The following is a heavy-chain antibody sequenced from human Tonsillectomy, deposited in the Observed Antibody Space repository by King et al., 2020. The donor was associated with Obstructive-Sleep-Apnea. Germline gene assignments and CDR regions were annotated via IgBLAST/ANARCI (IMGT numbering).Heavy chain of an antibody. CDR1: GFVFSTYW. CDR3: ARGSSAAS. Sequence: VQLVESGGGLVQPGGSLRLSCVTSGFVFSTYWMTWVRQAPGKGLEWVANINQDGNEKHYVVSVKGRFTISSDNAKNSLYLQMDSLRAEDTAVYYCARGSSAASWGQGTLVTVSS. J-gene: IGHJ5*02. CDR2: INQDGNEK. D-gene: IGHD6-13*01. V-gene: IGHV3-7*04.